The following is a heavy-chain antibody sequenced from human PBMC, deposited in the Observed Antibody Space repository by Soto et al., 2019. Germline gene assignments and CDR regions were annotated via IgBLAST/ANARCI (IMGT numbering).Heavy chain of an antibody. CDR1: GLTFSGSA. V-gene: IGHV3-73*01. Sequence: PGGSLRLSCAASGLTFSGSAVHWVRQASGKGLEWVGRIRSKGNNYATVYGASLKGRFTISRDDAKNTAYLQMNSLNTEDTAVYYCSRQASDFWSGKPQYYMDVWGKGTTVTVSS. CDR3: SRQASDFWSGKPQYYMDV. D-gene: IGHD3-3*01. J-gene: IGHJ6*03. CDR2: IRSKGNNYAT.